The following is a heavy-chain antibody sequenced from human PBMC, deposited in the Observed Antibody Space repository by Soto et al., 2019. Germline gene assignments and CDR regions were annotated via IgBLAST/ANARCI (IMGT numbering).Heavy chain of an antibody. D-gene: IGHD3-3*01. CDR2: TKIKTDGGTT. Sequence: GRCRRRSWPPSGFTFSNAWMSWGGPAPGKGLEWVGRTKIKTDGGTTDYAAPVKGRFTISRDDSKNTLYLQMNSLKTEDTAVYYCTTALYYDFWSGYYPERIYYYGMDVWGQGTTVTVSS. J-gene: IGHJ6*02. CDR1: GFTFSNAW. CDR3: TTALYYDFWSGYYPERIYYYGMDV. V-gene: IGHV3-15*01.